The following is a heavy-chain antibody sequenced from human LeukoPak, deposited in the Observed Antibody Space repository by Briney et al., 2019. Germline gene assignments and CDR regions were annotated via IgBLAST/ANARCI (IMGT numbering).Heavy chain of an antibody. CDR3: ARGPIKPGYSSGWYFDY. V-gene: IGHV4-59*01. CDR2: IYYSGST. Sequence: PSETLSLTCAVYGGSFSSYYWSWIRQPPGKGLEWIGYIYYSGSTNYNPSLKSRVTISVDTSKNQFSLKLSSVTAADTAVYYCARGPIKPGYSSGWYFDYWGQGTLVTVSS. CDR1: GGSFSSYY. D-gene: IGHD6-19*01. J-gene: IGHJ4*02.